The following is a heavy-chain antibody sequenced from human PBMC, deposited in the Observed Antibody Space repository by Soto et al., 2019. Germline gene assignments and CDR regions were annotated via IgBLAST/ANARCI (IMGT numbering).Heavy chain of an antibody. Sequence: GGSLRLSCAASGFTVSSNYMSWVRQAPGKGLEWVSVIYSGGSTYYADSVKGRFTISRDNSKNTLYLQMNSLRAEDTAVYYCAKDRQYSSSYFDYWGQGTLVTVSS. V-gene: IGHV3-53*01. CDR2: IYSGGST. CDR3: AKDRQYSSSYFDY. J-gene: IGHJ4*02. CDR1: GFTVSSNY. D-gene: IGHD6-6*01.